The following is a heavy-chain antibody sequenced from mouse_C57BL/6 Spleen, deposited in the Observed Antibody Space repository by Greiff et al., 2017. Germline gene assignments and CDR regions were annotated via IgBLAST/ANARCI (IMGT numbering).Heavy chain of an antibody. J-gene: IGHJ4*01. Sequence: QVQLQQPGAELVKPGASVKMSCKASGYTFTSYWITWVKQRPGQGLEWLGDIYPGSGSTNYNEKFKSKATLTVDTSSSTAYMQLSSLTSEDSAVYYCARGFITTVVEDYYAMDYWGQGTSVTVAS. CDR3: ARGFITTVVEDYYAMDY. D-gene: IGHD1-1*01. V-gene: IGHV1-55*01. CDR2: IYPGSGST. CDR1: GYTFTSYW.